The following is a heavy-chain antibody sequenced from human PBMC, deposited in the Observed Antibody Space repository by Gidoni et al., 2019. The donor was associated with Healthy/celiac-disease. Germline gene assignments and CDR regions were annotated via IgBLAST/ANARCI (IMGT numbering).Heavy chain of an antibody. CDR3: APERYGDYGVFDY. CDR1: GFTLSNYA. Sequence: EVQLLESGGGLVQPGGSLRLSCSASGFTLSNYAMSCVRQAPGKGLELVSAISGSGGSTYYADSVKDRFTISRDNSKNTLYLQMNSLRAEDTAVYYCAPERYGDYGVFDYWGQGTLVTVSS. J-gene: IGHJ4*02. V-gene: IGHV3-23*01. D-gene: IGHD4-17*01. CDR2: ISGSGGST.